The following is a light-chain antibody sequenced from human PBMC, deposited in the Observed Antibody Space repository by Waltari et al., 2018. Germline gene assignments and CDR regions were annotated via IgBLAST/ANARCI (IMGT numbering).Light chain of an antibody. CDR3: QQYNNWPLT. CDR1: QSVSSN. J-gene: IGKJ4*01. CDR2: GAS. V-gene: IGKV3-15*01. Sequence: EIVMTQSPATPPVSPGERATLPARAGQSVSSNLAWYQQKPGQAPRLLIYGASTRATGIPARFSGSGSGTEFTLTISSLQSEDFAVYYCQQYNNWPLTFGGGTKVEIK.